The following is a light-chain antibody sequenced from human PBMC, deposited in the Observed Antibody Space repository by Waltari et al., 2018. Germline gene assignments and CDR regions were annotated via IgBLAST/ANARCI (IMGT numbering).Light chain of an antibody. CDR1: QSLLHSNGYNY. CDR3: MQTLQTPT. Sequence: DIVMTQSPLSLPVTPGEPASISCRSSQSLLHSNGYNYLDWYLQRPGQSPQLLIYLGSNRVSGVPDRFSGSGSGTDFALKISRVEAEDFGVYYCMQTLQTPTFGQGTKVEIK. CDR2: LGS. V-gene: IGKV2-28*01. J-gene: IGKJ1*01.